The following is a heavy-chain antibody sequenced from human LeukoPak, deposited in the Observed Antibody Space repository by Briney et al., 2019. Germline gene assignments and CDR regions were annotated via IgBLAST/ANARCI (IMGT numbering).Heavy chain of an antibody. CDR1: GGSISSGDYY. J-gene: IGHJ5*02. V-gene: IGHV4-30-4*01. Sequence: PSETLSLTCTVSGGSISSGDYYWRGIRQPPGKGREWIGYIYYSGSTYYNPSLKSRVTISVDTSKNQFSLKLSSVTAADTAVYYCARVGLGYCSSTSCFGWFDPWGQGTLVTVSS. D-gene: IGHD2-2*01. CDR2: IYYSGST. CDR3: ARVGLGYCSSTSCFGWFDP.